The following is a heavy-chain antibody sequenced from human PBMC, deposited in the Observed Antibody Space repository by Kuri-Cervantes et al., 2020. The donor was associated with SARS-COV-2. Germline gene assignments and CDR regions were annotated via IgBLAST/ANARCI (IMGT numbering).Heavy chain of an antibody. CDR2: ISAYNGNT. V-gene: IGHV1-18*01. J-gene: IGHJ4*02. D-gene: IGHD4-23*01. CDR1: GYTFTSYG. Sequence: ASVKVSCKASGYTFTSYGISWVRQAPGQGLEWMGWISAYNGNTNYAQKLQGRVTMTTDTSTNTVYMDLRGLRSFDTAVYYCARSHTLYGGNSSPWDYWGQGTLVTVSS. CDR3: ARSHTLYGGNSSPWDY.